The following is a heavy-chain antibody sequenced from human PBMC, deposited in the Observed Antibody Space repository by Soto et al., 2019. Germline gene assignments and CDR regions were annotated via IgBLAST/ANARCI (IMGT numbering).Heavy chain of an antibody. Sequence: PSETLSLTCSVSGASISSRDYYWGWIRQTPGKGLEWIGNIDYNGVTYYNPSLKSRVTVSKDTSKNQFSLKVAFVTAADTAIYYCGRVMIGTSRHTDSDYWGQGTQVTVSS. CDR2: IDYNGVT. V-gene: IGHV4-39*01. CDR3: GRVMIGTSRHTDSDY. CDR1: GASISSRDYY. J-gene: IGHJ4*02. D-gene: IGHD2-2*01.